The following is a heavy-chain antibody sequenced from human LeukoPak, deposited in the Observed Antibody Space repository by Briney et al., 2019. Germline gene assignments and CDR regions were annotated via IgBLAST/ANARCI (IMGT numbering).Heavy chain of an antibody. CDR3: AKAPAFCSSTNCPRLYYFDY. CDR1: GFTFSNYA. CDR2: VSGSGGFT. V-gene: IGHV3-23*01. Sequence: RLSCAASGFTFSNYAMNWVRQAPGKGLEWVSTVSGSGGFTYYADSVKGRLTISRDNSKNTLYLQMNSLRAEDTAVYYCAKAPAFCSSTNCPRLYYFDYWGQGTLVTVSS. J-gene: IGHJ4*02. D-gene: IGHD2-2*01.